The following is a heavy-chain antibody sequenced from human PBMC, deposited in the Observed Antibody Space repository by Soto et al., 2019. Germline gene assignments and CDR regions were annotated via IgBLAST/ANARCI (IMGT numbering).Heavy chain of an antibody. V-gene: IGHV4-4*02. Sequence: QVQLQESGPGLVKPSETLSFTCAVSSGSISTVNWWSWVRQPPGKGLEWIGDIYHSGSTNYNPSLKSRLTMAVDKSKNQFSLKLESVTAADAAVYYCARGDRGYRVNPGASSGGSYYYYLDVWGKGTTVTVSS. CDR3: ARGDRGYRVNPGASSGGSYYYYLDV. CDR1: SGSISTVNW. J-gene: IGHJ6*03. CDR2: IYHSGST. D-gene: IGHD5-12*01.